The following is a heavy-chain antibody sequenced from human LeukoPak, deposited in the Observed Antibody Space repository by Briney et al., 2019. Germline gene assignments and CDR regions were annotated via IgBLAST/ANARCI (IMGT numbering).Heavy chain of an antibody. D-gene: IGHD3-3*01. V-gene: IGHV1-2*02. CDR3: ARAEEYDFWSGLRFNDAFDI. Sequence: ASVKVSCKASGYTFTSYDISWVRQAPGQGLEWMGWISAYNGNTNYAQKFQGRVTMTRDTSISTAYMELSRLRSDDTAVYYCARAEEYDFWSGLRFNDAFDIWGQGTMVTVSS. CDR1: GYTFTSYD. CDR2: ISAYNGNT. J-gene: IGHJ3*02.